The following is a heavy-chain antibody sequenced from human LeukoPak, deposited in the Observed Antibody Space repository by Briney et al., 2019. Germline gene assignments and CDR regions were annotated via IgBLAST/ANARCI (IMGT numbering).Heavy chain of an antibody. J-gene: IGHJ6*02. V-gene: IGHV3-23*01. Sequence: GGSLRLSCAASGFTFRSYAMSWVRQAPGKGLELVSDISGSGGITYYADSVKGRFTISRDKSKNTLYLQMNSLRAEDTAVYFCAKAAYYGSGSLYYYYGMDVRGQGTTVTVSS. CDR2: ISGSGGIT. CDR3: AKAAYYGSGSLYYYYGMDV. CDR1: GFTFRSYA. D-gene: IGHD3-10*01.